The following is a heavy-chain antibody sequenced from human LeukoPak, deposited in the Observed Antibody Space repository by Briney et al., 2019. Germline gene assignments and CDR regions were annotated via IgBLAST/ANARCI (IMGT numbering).Heavy chain of an antibody. CDR2: IYYSGTT. CDR3: ATRYYDSSPSDP. CDR1: GGSISSYS. Sequence: PSETLSLTCSVSGGSISSYSWSWIRQPPGKRLEWIGYIYYSGTTNYNPSLKSRVTISVDTSKNQFSLKLSSVTAADTAVYYCATRYYDSSPSDPWGPGTLVTVSS. D-gene: IGHD3-22*01. J-gene: IGHJ5*02. V-gene: IGHV4-59*01.